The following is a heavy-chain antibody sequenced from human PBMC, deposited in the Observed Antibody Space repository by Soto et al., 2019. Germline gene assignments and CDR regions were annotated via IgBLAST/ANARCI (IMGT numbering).Heavy chain of an antibody. V-gene: IGHV1-18*01. J-gene: IGHJ6*02. CDR2: ISAYNGNT. Sequence: ASVKVCCKASGYTFPSYGISWVRQAPGQGLEWMGWISAYNGNTNYAQKLQGRVTMTTDTSTSTAYMELSSLRSEDTAVYYCARVFAVAGPYSLYYYYGMDVWGQGTTVTVSS. CDR3: ARVFAVAGPYSLYYYYGMDV. CDR1: GYTFPSYG. D-gene: IGHD6-19*01.